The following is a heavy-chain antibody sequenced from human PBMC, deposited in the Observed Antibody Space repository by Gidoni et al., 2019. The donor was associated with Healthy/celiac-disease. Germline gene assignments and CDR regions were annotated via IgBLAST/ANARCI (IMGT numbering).Heavy chain of an antibody. J-gene: IGHJ3*02. V-gene: IGHV1-46*01. D-gene: IGHD3-22*01. Sequence: QVPLVQSGAAVKKTGASVKGYCKASGYTFTSYYMHWVRQAPGQGLEWMGIINPSGGSTSYAQKFQGRVTMTRDTSTSTVYMELSSLRSEDTAVYYCARDYYDSSGVFPHDAFDIWGQGTMVTVSS. CDR1: GYTFTSYY. CDR3: ARDYYDSSGVFPHDAFDI. CDR2: INPSGGST.